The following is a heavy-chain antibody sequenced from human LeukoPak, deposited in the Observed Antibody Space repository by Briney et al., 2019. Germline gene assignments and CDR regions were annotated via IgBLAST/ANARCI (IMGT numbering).Heavy chain of an antibody. CDR2: INHSGST. V-gene: IGHV4-34*01. Sequence: SETQSLTCAVYGGSFSGYYLSWIRQPPGKGLEWIGEINHSGSTNYNPSLKSRVTISVDTSKNQFSLKLSSVTAADTAVYYCARGLDLDFDYWGQGTLVTVSS. J-gene: IGHJ4*02. CDR3: ARGLDLDFDY. CDR1: GGSFSGYY. D-gene: IGHD2-2*03.